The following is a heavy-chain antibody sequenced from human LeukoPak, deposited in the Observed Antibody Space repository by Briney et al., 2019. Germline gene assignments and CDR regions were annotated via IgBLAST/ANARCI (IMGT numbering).Heavy chain of an antibody. CDR1: GFTFDDYG. CDR2: ISSSSSYI. D-gene: IGHD6-19*01. V-gene: IGHV3-21*01. CDR3: ARGGRYIAVYDY. Sequence: GGSLRLSCAASGFTFDDYGMSWVRQAPGKGLEWVSSISSSSSYIYYADSVKGRFTISRDNSKNHLYLQMNSLRAEDTAVYYCARGGRYIAVYDYWGQGTLVTVSS. J-gene: IGHJ4*02.